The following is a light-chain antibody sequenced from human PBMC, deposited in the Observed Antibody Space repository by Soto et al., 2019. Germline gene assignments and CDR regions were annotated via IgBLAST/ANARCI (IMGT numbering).Light chain of an antibody. V-gene: IGLV2-14*01. CDR1: SSDIGGYNY. CDR3: SSYTSNITPYVV. CDR2: NVS. Sequence: QSVLTQPASVSGSPGQSITISCTGTSSDIGGYNYVSWHQQHPGKAPKLMIYNVSNRPSGVSNRFSGSKSGNTASLTISGLQAEDEADYYCSSYTSNITPYVVFGGGTKLTVL. J-gene: IGLJ2*01.